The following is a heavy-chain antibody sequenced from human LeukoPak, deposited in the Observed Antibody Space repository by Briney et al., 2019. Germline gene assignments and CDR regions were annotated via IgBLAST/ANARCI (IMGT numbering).Heavy chain of an antibody. CDR1: GFTFSSYW. J-gene: IGHJ6*03. CDR2: IKQDGSEK. V-gene: IGHV3-7*03. Sequence: GGSLRLSCAASGFTFSSYWMSWVRQAPGKGLEWVANIKQDGSEKYYVDSVKGRFTISRDNAKNSLYLQMNSLRAEDTAVYYCARIGGVRLKDYYMDVWGKGTTVTISS. D-gene: IGHD4-17*01. CDR3: ARIGGVRLKDYYMDV.